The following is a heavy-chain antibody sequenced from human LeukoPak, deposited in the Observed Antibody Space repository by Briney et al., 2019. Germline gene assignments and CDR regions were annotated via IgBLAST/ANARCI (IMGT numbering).Heavy chain of an antibody. D-gene: IGHD1-26*01. CDR1: GGSISSYY. V-gene: IGHV4-4*09. CDR3: AGHTRYSTAVHYYYYMDV. J-gene: IGHJ6*03. CDR2: IYTSGST. Sequence: PSETLSLTCTVSGGSISSYYWSWIRQPPGKGLEWIGYIYTSGSTNYNPSLKSRVTISVDTSKNQFSLKLSSVTAADTAVYYCAGHTRYSTAVHYYYYMDVWGKGTTVTVSS.